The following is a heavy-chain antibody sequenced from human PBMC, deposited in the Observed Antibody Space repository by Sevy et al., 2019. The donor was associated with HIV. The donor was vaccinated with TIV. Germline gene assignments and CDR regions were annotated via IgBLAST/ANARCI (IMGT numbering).Heavy chain of an antibody. Sequence: GGSLRLSCPASGFTLSPYWMTWVRQAPGKGLEWVANIRPDGSHKYYVDSVKGRFTISRDNAKNSLYLQMNSLRADDTAMHYCARGVGLDCWGQGALVTVSS. D-gene: IGHD1-26*01. J-gene: IGHJ4*02. CDR1: GFTLSPYW. CDR2: IRPDGSHK. CDR3: ARGVGLDC. V-gene: IGHV3-7*01.